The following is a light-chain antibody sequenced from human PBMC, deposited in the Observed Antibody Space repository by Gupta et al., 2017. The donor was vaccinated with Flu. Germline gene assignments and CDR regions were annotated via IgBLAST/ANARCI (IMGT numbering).Light chain of an antibody. CDR3: QQYNNWPIT. J-gene: IGKJ1*01. CDR1: QSISSN. CDR2: GAF. V-gene: IGKV3-15*01. Sequence: TLSVSPGERVTLSCRASQSISSNLAWYQQKPGQAPRVLIYGAFTRATGIPARVSGSGSGTEYTLTISSLQSEDFAVYYCQQYNNWPITFGQGTKVEIK.